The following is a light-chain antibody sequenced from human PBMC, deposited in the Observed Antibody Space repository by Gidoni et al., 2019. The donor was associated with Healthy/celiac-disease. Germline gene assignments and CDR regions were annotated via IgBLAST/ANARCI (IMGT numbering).Light chain of an antibody. CDR1: QDISNY. Sequence: DIQLTHSPSSLSASVGDRVTITCQASQDISNYLNWYQQKPGKAPKLLIYDASNLETGVPSRFSGSGSGTDFTFTISSLQPEDIATYYCQQYGNLLITFGQGTRLEIK. CDR3: QQYGNLLIT. CDR2: DAS. V-gene: IGKV1-33*01. J-gene: IGKJ5*01.